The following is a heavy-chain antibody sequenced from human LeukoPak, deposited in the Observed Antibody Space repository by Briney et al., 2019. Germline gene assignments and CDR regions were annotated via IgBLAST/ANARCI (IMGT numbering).Heavy chain of an antibody. Sequence: GGSLRLSCAASGFTFSNYNMNWVRQAPGKGLEWVTYITSRSSSIYYADSVKGRFTISRDNAQNSLYLQMNSLRDEDTAVYYCARDSRFGKLLIPYFDYWGQGTLVTVSS. D-gene: IGHD3-10*01. CDR3: ARDSRFGKLLIPYFDY. CDR2: ITSRSSSI. CDR1: GFTFSNYN. J-gene: IGHJ4*02. V-gene: IGHV3-48*02.